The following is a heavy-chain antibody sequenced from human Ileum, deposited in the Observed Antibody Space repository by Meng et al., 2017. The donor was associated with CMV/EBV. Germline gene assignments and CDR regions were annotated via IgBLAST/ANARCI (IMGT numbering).Heavy chain of an antibody. J-gene: IGHJ4*02. CDR1: GGSVNRNTYY. V-gene: IGHV4-39*07. CDR3: VRDHGSSSWFFY. CDR2: IFDSGNA. Sequence: QLQESGPGLAKPSETLSLTCTASGGSVNRNTYYWGWIRQPPGKSLEWIGTIFDSGNAFYNPSLQSRVSVSIDMSRNQLSLSLSSVTAADTAVYYCVRDHGSSSWFFYWGQGTLVTVSS. D-gene: IGHD6-13*01.